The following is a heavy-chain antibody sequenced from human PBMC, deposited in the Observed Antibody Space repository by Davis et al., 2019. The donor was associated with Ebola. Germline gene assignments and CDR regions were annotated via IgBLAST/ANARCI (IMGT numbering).Heavy chain of an antibody. D-gene: IGHD6-19*01. CDR2: IIPILGPG. CDR3: AREGGYSSGWPYFDN. V-gene: IGHV1-69*06. J-gene: IGHJ4*02. CDR1: VGTFSSYA. Sequence: SVTVSCKASVGTFSSYAISWVRQAPGQGLEWMGGIIPILGPGNYGQKFQGRVTITADKSTSTAYMELSSLRYEDTAVYYCAREGGYSSGWPYFDNWGQGTLVTVSS.